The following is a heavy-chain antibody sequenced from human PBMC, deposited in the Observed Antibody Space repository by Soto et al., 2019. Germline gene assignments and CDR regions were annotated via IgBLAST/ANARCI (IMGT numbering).Heavy chain of an antibody. CDR1: GGSISSYY. D-gene: IGHD3-22*01. CDR3: ARLRGPYDSLAP. V-gene: IGHV4-59*08. Sequence: PSETLSLTCTVSGGSISSYYWSWIRQPPGKGLEWIGYIYYSGSTNYNPSLKSRVTISVDTSKNQFSLKLSSVTAADTAVYYCARLRGPYDSLAPWGQGTLVTVSS. J-gene: IGHJ5*02. CDR2: IYYSGST.